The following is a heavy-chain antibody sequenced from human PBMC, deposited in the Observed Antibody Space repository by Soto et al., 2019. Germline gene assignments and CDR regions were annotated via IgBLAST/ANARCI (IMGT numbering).Heavy chain of an antibody. Sequence: SETLSLTCTVSGGSISSYYWSWIRQPPGKGLEWIGYIYYSGSTNYNPSLKSRVTISVDTSKNQFSLKLSSVTAADTAVYYCARGHWGPYYYYGMDVWGQGTTVTV. CDR1: GGSISSYY. J-gene: IGHJ6*02. D-gene: IGHD7-27*01. CDR3: ARGHWGPYYYYGMDV. V-gene: IGHV4-59*01. CDR2: IYYSGST.